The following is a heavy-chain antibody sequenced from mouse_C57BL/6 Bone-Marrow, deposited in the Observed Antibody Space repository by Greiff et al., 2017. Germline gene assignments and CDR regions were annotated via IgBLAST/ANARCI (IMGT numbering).Heavy chain of an antibody. CDR3: APHLLRYWYFDV. V-gene: IGHV2-9*01. Sequence: QVQLKESGPGLVAPSQSLSITCTVSGFSLTSYGVDWVRQPPGKGLEWLGVIRGGGSTNYNSALMSRLSISKDNSKSQVFLKKNSLQTDDTAMYYCAPHLLRYWYFDVWGTGTTVTVSS. CDR1: GFSLTSYG. D-gene: IGHD1-1*01. CDR2: IRGGGST. J-gene: IGHJ1*03.